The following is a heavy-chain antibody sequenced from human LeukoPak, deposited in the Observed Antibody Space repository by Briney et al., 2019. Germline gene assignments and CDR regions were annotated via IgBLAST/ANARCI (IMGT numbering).Heavy chain of an antibody. Sequence: ASVEISCKASGYTFIGYHMYWVRQAPGQGLEWMGRINPSGGGTRYAQKFQGRVTLTRDMSTSTVYMELSSLTSDDTAVYYCARDPCGGDCYFDYWGQGTLVTVSS. D-gene: IGHD2-21*02. CDR2: INPSGGGT. CDR3: ARDPCGGDCYFDY. J-gene: IGHJ4*02. CDR1: GYTFIGYH. V-gene: IGHV1-46*01.